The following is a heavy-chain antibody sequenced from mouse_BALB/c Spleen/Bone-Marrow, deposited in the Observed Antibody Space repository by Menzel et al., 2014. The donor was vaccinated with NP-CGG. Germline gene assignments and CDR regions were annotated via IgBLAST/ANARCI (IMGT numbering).Heavy chain of an antibody. CDR3: ARDYGPFDY. V-gene: IGHV14-3*02. CDR1: GFNIKDIY. D-gene: IGHD1-2*01. Sequence: VQLQQSGAELVKPGASVKLSCTASGFNIKDIYMHWVKQRPEQGLEWIGRIDPANGDTKYDPKFQGKATITADTSSTTAYLQLSSLTSEDTAVYFCARDYGPFDYWGQAPLSQPPQ. CDR2: IDPANGDT. J-gene: IGHJ2*01.